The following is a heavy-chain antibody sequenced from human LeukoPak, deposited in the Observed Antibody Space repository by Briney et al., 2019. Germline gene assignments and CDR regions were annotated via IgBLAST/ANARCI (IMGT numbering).Heavy chain of an antibody. CDR1: GYTFTGYF. CDR2: VDPNSGDT. CDR3: ARPYSITWYEWFDP. D-gene: IGHD2-2*01. Sequence: ASVKVSRKVSGYTFTGYFIHWLRQAPGQGLEWMGWVDPNSGDTNYAQTFQGRVTMTTDTSISTAYMELSSLTSDDTAVYYCARPYSITWYEWFDPWGQGTLGTVSS. V-gene: IGHV1-2*02. J-gene: IGHJ5*02.